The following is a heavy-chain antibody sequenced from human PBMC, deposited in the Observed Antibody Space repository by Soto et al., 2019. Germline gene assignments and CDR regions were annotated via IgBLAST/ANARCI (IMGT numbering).Heavy chain of an antibody. V-gene: IGHV4-61*01. Sequence: QVQLQESGPGLVKPSETLSLTCTVSCGSISLERFYWTLIRQPPGTGLEWIGYVSHTGAPNYNPSRQSRFDISVDTSRNQFSLKLRSLTAADTPVYFWAREFSSAHLNHYELWGQGTLVSVSA. CDR2: VSHTGAP. CDR1: CGSISLERFY. J-gene: IGHJ1*01. CDR3: AREFSSAHLNHYEL. D-gene: IGHD4-17*01.